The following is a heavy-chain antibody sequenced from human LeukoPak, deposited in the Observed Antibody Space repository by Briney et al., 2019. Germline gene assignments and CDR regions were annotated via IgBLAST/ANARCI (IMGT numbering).Heavy chain of an antibody. D-gene: IGHD5-12*01. CDR2: MSSRGYPI. J-gene: IGHJ4*02. V-gene: IGHV3-11*01. Sequence: GGSLRLSCLASGFTFSDYYMSWVRQAPGKGLEWISYMSSRGYPIYYADSVKGRFTISRDNAKNTLYLQMHNLRAEDTAVYYCARDVIVATPGNFDYWGQGTLVTVSS. CDR1: GFTFSDYY. CDR3: ARDVIVATPGNFDY.